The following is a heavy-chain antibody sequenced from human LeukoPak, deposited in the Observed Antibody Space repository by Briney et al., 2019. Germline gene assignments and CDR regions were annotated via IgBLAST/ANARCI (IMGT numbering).Heavy chain of an antibody. CDR1: GGSISSGGYY. D-gene: IGHD6-13*01. CDR3: AGYGPAYSSSWYPFDY. J-gene: IGHJ4*02. Sequence: PSETLSLTCTVSGGSISSGGYYWSWIRQPPGKGLEWIGYIYHSGSTYYNPSLKSRVTISVGTSKNQFSLKLSSVTAADTAVYYCAGYGPAYSSSWYPFDYWGQGTLVTVSS. V-gene: IGHV4-30-2*01. CDR2: IYHSGST.